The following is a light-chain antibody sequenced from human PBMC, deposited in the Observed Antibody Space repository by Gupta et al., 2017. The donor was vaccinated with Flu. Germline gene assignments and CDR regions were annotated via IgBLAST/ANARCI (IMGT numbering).Light chain of an antibody. CDR2: DAS. J-gene: IGKJ4*01. V-gene: IGKV3D-20*01. CDR3: QWYGRYPPVT. CDR1: QSISIAY. Sequence: EIVLTQSPATLSLSLGETATLPCGASQSISIAYLEWYQQTPGRPPRLLIFDASSRDTGIPDRFSGSGYGTGATITISITELEDFEVYYCQWYGRYPPVTFGGGTKVEIK.